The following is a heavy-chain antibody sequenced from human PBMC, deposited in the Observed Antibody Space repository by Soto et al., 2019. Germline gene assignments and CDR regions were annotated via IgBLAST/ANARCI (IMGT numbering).Heavy chain of an antibody. CDR1: GASISSSTYY. CDR3: ARGFRVVATIAGLHY. D-gene: IGHD5-12*01. V-gene: IGHV4-39*07. J-gene: IGHJ4*02. CDR2: IYYSGST. Sequence: SETLSLTCTVSGASISSSTYYWGWIRQPPGKGLEWIGSIYYSGSTYYNPSLKSRVTISVDTSKNQFSLKLSSVTAADTAVYYCARGFRVVATIAGLHYWGQGTLVTVSS.